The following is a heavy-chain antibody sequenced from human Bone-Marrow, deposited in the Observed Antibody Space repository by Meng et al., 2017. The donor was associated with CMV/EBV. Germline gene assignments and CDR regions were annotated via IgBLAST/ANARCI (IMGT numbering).Heavy chain of an antibody. CDR2: LSPDGSLI. CDR1: GFVFSARL. D-gene: IGHD2-2*01. V-gene: IGHV3-7*03. CDR3: TRLGYCSGTSCSCRY. J-gene: IGHJ4*02. Sequence: GGSLRLSCVTSGFVFSARLMSWVRQSPGRGLEWVATLSPDGSLIRYLDSVRGRFTISRDDSKNTLYLQMNSLKTEDTAVYYCTRLGYCSGTSCSCRYWGQGPLVTVYS.